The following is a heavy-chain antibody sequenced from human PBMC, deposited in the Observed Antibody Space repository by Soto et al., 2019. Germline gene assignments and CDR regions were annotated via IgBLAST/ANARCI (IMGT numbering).Heavy chain of an antibody. J-gene: IGHJ6*02. CDR2: IYYSGRT. CDR3: PRANTAPAYYYGLDI. V-gene: IGHV4-61*01. Sequence: PSETLSLTCTVPGDSLSSPTYYWTWIRQPPGKGLEWIAHIYYSGRTIYNPSLQSRVAISVDTSKNQFYLELNSVTAADTAVYFSPRANTAPAYYYGLDIWGQGTTVTVSS. CDR1: GDSLSSPTYY. D-gene: IGHD5-18*01.